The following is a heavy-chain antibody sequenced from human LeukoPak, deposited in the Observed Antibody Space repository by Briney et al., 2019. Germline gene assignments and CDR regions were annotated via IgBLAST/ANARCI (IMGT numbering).Heavy chain of an antibody. D-gene: IGHD3-10*01. CDR3: AHGLSGKGFNY. CDR1: GGSIGSDY. J-gene: IGHJ4*02. Sequence: SETLSLTCTVSGGSIGSDYWTWIRQPPGKGLEYIGYIYYTGGTNYNPSLKSRVTISVDTSKNQFSLQLNSVTPEDTAVYYCAHGLSGKGFNYWGQGTLVTVSS. CDR2: IYYTGGT. V-gene: IGHV4-59*12.